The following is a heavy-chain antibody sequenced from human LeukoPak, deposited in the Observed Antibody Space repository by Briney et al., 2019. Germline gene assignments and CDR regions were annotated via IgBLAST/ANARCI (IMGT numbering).Heavy chain of an antibody. D-gene: IGHD1-26*01. Sequence: ASVKVSCKASGYTFTSYGISWVRQAPGQGLEWMGWISAYNGNTNYAQKLQGRVTMTTDTSTSTAYMELRSLRSDDTAVYYCARVGQGWELLIRSWYYFDYWGQGTLVTVSS. CDR3: ARVGQGWELLIRSWYYFDY. J-gene: IGHJ4*02. V-gene: IGHV1-18*01. CDR1: GYTFTSYG. CDR2: ISAYNGNT.